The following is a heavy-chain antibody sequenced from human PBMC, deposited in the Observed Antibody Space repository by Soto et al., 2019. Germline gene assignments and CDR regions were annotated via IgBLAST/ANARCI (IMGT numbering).Heavy chain of an antibody. D-gene: IGHD2-15*01. J-gene: IGHJ5*02. Sequence: GGSLSLSCAASGFPFYDYAMHWVRQAPGKGLEWVSGISWNSGSIGYADSVKGRFTISRDNAKNSLYLQMNSLRAEDTALYYCAKDIRPRGGSLNWFDPWGQGTLVTVSS. V-gene: IGHV3-9*01. CDR2: ISWNSGSI. CDR1: GFPFYDYA. CDR3: AKDIRPRGGSLNWFDP.